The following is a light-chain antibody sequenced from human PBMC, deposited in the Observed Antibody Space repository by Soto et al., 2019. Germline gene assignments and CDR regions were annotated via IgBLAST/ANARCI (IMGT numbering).Light chain of an antibody. Sequence: EIVLTQSPAPPSFSPGERATLSCRASQSISTYLAWYQQKPGQAPRLLISDASDRAAGVPVRFSGSGFGTDFTLTISSLRPEDFATYYCQQTYIASFTFGPGTKVDIK. V-gene: IGKV3-11*01. CDR1: QSISTY. J-gene: IGKJ3*01. CDR2: DAS. CDR3: QQTYIASFT.